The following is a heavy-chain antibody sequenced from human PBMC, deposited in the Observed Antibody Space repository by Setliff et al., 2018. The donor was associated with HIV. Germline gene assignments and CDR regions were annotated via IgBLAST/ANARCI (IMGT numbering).Heavy chain of an antibody. CDR3: ARSPTAGFDF. CDR2: TSFSGT. D-gene: IGHD6-19*01. V-gene: IGHV4-34*01. Sequence: SETLSLTCAVDVGSFTNYFWNWIRQPPGKGLEWIGSTSFSGTYLNPSLKSRVTISVDRSKDQFSLKMTSVTAADTAIYYCARSPTAGFDFWGQGTLVTV. J-gene: IGHJ4*02. CDR1: VGSFTNYF.